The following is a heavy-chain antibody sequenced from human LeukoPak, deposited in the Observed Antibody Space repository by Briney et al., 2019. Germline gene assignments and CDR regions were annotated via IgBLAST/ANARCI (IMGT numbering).Heavy chain of an antibody. J-gene: IGHJ3*02. CDR2: IYYSGST. V-gene: IGHV4-39*07. Sequence: SETLSLTCTVSGDSISSSSYYWAWIRQPPGKGLEWIGSIYYSGSTYYNPSLKSRVTISVDTSKNQFSLKLSSVTAADTAVYYCARGSGEKDAFDIWGQGTMVTVSS. D-gene: IGHD1-26*01. CDR1: GDSISSSSYY. CDR3: ARGSGEKDAFDI.